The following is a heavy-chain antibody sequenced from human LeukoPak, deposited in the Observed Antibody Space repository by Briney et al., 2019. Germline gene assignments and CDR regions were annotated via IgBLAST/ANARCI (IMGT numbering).Heavy chain of an antibody. J-gene: IGHJ2*01. CDR1: GYRFTIYW. CDR2: IYPGDSDT. V-gene: IGHV5-51*01. CDR3: ARQPDSSGPSLAWYFDL. Sequence: PGESLKISCKGSGYRFTIYWIGWVRQMPGKGLGWMGIIYPGDSDTRYSPSFQGQVTISADKSISTAYLLWSSLKASDTAMYYCARQPDSSGPSLAWYFDLWGRGTLVTVSS. D-gene: IGHD3-22*01.